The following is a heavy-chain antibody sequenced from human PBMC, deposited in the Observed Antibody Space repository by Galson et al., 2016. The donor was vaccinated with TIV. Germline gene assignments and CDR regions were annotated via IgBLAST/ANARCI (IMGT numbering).Heavy chain of an antibody. V-gene: IGHV3-21*01. D-gene: IGHD3-22*01. CDR2: IISGSSYI. CDR1: GFSFSLSS. J-gene: IGHJ3*01. CDR3: ARTYYYDSSAYSFDAFDV. Sequence: SLRLSCAASGFSFSLSSMNWVRQAPGRGLEWVSSIISGSSYIYYADSVKGRFTISRDNAKNSLYLQMNSLRAEDTAVYYCARTYYYDSSAYSFDAFDVWGQGTMVTVSS.